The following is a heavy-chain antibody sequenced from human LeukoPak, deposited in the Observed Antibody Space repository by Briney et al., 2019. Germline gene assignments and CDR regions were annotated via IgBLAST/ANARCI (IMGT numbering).Heavy chain of an antibody. Sequence: GGSLRLSCAASGFAFSSYWMSWVRQAPGKGLEWVANIKQDGSEKYYVDSVKGRFTISRDNAKNSLYLQMNSLRAEDTAVYYCARDHYSSGYSFDYWGQGTLVTVSS. CDR1: GFAFSSYW. V-gene: IGHV3-7*01. J-gene: IGHJ4*02. D-gene: IGHD3-22*01. CDR2: IKQDGSEK. CDR3: ARDHYSSGYSFDY.